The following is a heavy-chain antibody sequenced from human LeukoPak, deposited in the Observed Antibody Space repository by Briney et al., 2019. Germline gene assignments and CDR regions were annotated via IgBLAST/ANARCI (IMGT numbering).Heavy chain of an antibody. CDR2: TKSDGSAT. CDR3: AMDINGDLFHV. Sequence: PGGPVRLLCGLSELSLSRYWVHWLREPPEEGVVGVFSTKSDGSATAYADSVKGRFSMSTDSAKYTASLHMNGLRVEDTAMYYCAMDINGDLFHVWGQGTPVTVSS. CDR1: ELSLSRYW. V-gene: IGHV3-74*01. D-gene: IGHD2-2*03. J-gene: IGHJ4*02.